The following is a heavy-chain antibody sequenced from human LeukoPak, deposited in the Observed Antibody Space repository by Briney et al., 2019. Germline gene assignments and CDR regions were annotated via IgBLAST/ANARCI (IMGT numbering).Heavy chain of an antibody. CDR2: IIPIFGTA. Sequence: GASVKVSYKASGGTFSSYAISWVRQAPGQGLEWMGGIIPIFGTANYAQKFQGRVTITADESTSTAYMELSSLRSEDTAVYYCARVCLSEKPLGCPLYGMDVWGQGTTVTVSS. V-gene: IGHV1-69*13. CDR1: GGTFSSYA. D-gene: IGHD3/OR15-3a*01. J-gene: IGHJ6*02. CDR3: ARVCLSEKPLGCPLYGMDV.